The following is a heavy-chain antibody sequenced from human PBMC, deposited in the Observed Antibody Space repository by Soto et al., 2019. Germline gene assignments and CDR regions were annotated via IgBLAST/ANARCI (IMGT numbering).Heavy chain of an antibody. CDR2: INPFDGSR. J-gene: IGHJ4*01. D-gene: IGHD3-10*01. CDR3: SRVDPGETSPFDH. V-gene: IGHV1-46*03. Sequence: ASVKVSCKASGYIFTSYYIHWVRQAPGQGLEWMGWINPFDGSRMFAQSFQGRVTMTRDTSTITFYMEVSSLRSEDTAVYYCSRVDPGETSPFDHWG. CDR1: GYIFTSYY.